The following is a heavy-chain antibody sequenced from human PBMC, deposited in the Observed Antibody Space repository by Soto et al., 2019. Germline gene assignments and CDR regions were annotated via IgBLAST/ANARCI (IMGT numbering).Heavy chain of an antibody. J-gene: IGHJ6*03. Sequence: SETLSLTCTVSGGSISSDYWSWIRQPPGKGLEWIGHIYYSGSTNYNPSLRSRVTILVDTSKNQFSLNLSSVTAADTAVYYCARTLYGFYYYYYMDVWGKGTTVTVSS. V-gene: IGHV4-59*08. CDR2: IYYSGST. CDR3: ARTLYGFYYYYYMDV. CDR1: GGSISSDY. D-gene: IGHD3-10*01.